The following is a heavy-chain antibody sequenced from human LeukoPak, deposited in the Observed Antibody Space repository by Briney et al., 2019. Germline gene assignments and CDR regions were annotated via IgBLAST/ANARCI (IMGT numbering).Heavy chain of an antibody. V-gene: IGHV7-4-1*02. CDR1: GYTFTSCA. CDR2: INTNTGNP. Sequence: ASVKVSCKASGYTFTSCAMNWVRQAPGQGLEWMGWINTNTGNPTYAQGFTGRFVFSLDTSVSTAYLQISSLKAEDTAVYYCAREHLYDFWGITDPNWFDPWGQGTLVTVSS. CDR3: AREHLYDFWGITDPNWFDP. D-gene: IGHD3-3*01. J-gene: IGHJ5*02.